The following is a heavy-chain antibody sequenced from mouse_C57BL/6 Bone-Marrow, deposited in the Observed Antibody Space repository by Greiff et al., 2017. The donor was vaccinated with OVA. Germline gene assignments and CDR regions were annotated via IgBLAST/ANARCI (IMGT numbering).Heavy chain of an antibody. D-gene: IGHD2-10*01. J-gene: IGHJ2*01. CDR2: INPSSGYT. CDR1: GYTFTSYT. CDR3: ASRISYWVFDY. Sequence: QVQLKESGAELARPGASVKMSCKASGYTFTSYTMHWVKQRPGQGLEWIGYINPSSGYTKYNQKFKDKATLTADKSSSTAYMQLSSLTSEDSAVYYCASRISYWVFDYWGQGTTLTVSS. V-gene: IGHV1-4*01.